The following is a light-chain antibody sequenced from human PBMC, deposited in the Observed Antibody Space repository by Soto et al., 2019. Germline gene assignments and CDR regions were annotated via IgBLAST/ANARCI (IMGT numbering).Light chain of an antibody. Sequence: EIVLTQSPATLSVSPGERATLSCRASHSVSSNLAWYQQRPGQAPRLLISGASTRATGIPARFSGSGSGTEFTLTISSLQPEDFATYFCQQLQSYPFTFGPGTKVDIK. CDR2: GAS. V-gene: IGKV3-15*01. CDR3: QQLQSYPFT. CDR1: HSVSSN. J-gene: IGKJ3*01.